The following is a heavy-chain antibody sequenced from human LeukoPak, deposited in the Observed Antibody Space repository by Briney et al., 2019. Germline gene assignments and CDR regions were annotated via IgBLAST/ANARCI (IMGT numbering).Heavy chain of an antibody. J-gene: IGHJ4*02. CDR2: IYHSGST. Sequence: PSETLSLTCTVSGGSISSSSYYWGWIRQPPGKGLEWIGSIYHSGSTYYNPSLKSRVTISVDTSKNQFSLKLSSVTAADTAVYYCARDREDYDISTGYYLSYFDYWGQGTLVTVSS. CDR1: GGSISSSSYY. CDR3: ARDREDYDISTGYYLSYFDY. V-gene: IGHV4-39*07. D-gene: IGHD3-9*01.